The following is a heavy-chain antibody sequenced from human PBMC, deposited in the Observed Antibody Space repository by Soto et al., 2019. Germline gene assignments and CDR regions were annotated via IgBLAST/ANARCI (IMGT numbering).Heavy chain of an antibody. CDR3: ARYSSSPGVDNWFDP. D-gene: IGHD6-6*01. Sequence: SETLSLTCTVSGGSISGYYWSWIRQPPGKGLEWIGYIYHSGSTNYNPSLKSRVTISVDTSKNQFSLKLSSVTAADTAVYYCARYSSSPGVDNWFDPWGQGTLVTSPQ. CDR2: IYHSGST. V-gene: IGHV4-59*01. CDR1: GGSISGYY. J-gene: IGHJ5*02.